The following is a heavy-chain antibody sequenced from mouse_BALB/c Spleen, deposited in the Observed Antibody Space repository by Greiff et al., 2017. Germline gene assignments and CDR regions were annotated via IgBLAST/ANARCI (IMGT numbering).Heavy chain of an antibody. V-gene: IGHV14-3*02. D-gene: IGHD4-1*01. Sequence: EVQLHQSGAELVKPGASVKLSCTASGFNIKDTYMHWVKQRPEQGLEWIGRIDPANGNTKYDPKFQGKATITADTSSNTAYLQLSSLTSEATAVYYCARSGTGNFDYWGQGTTLTVSA. J-gene: IGHJ2*01. CDR3: ARSGTGNFDY. CDR2: IDPANGNT. CDR1: GFNIKDTY.